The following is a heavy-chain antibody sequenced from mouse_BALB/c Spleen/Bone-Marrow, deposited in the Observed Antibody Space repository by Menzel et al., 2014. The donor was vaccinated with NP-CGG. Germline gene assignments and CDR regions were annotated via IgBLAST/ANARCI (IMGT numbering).Heavy chain of an antibody. CDR2: IDPANGNT. Sequence: VQLQQSGAELVKPGASVKLSCTASGFNIXDTYMHRVKQRPEQGLEWIGRIDPANGNTKYDPKFQGKATITADTSSNTAYLQLSSLTSEDTAVYYCARYYYGSSLFDYWGQGTTLTVSS. J-gene: IGHJ2*01. CDR1: GFNIXDTY. V-gene: IGHV14-3*02. D-gene: IGHD1-1*01. CDR3: ARYYYGSSLFDY.